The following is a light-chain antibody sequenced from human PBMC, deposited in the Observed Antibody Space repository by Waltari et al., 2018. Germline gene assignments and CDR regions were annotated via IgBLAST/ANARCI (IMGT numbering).Light chain of an antibody. J-gene: IGKJ1*01. V-gene: IGKV3-15*01. CDR2: GAS. Sequence: DIVMTQSPATLSVSPGERPTLSCRASQSVSSNLAWYQQKPGQAPRLLIYGASTRATGIPARFSGSGSGTEFTLTISSLQSEDFAVYYCQQYNNWPPWTFGQGTKVEIK. CDR1: QSVSSN. CDR3: QQYNNWPPWT.